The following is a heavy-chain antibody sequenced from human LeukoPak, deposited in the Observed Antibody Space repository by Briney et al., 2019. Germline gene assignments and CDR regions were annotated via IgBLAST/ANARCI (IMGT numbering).Heavy chain of an antibody. CDR1: GCTFSSYA. CDR3: ARTSYDSSGYYWILGY. Sequence: GGSLRLSCAASGCTFSSYAMRWVRQAPGKGLEWVAVISYDGSNKYYADSVKGRFTISRDNSKNTLYLQMNSLRAEDTAVYYCARTSYDSSGYYWILGYWGQGTLVTVSS. D-gene: IGHD3-22*01. V-gene: IGHV3-30*04. J-gene: IGHJ4*02. CDR2: ISYDGSNK.